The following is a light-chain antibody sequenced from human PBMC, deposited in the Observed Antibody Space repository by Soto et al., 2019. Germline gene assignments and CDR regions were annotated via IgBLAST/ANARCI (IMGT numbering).Light chain of an antibody. Sequence: QSALTQPASVSGSPGQSITISCTGTSSDVGGYNYVSWYQHHPGKAPKLMIYDVSNRPSGVSNRFSGSKSGNTASQTISGLQAEDEADYYCNSYTSTSTSYVFGTGTKLTVL. V-gene: IGLV2-14*03. CDR1: SSDVGGYNY. J-gene: IGLJ1*01. CDR3: NSYTSTSTSYV. CDR2: DVS.